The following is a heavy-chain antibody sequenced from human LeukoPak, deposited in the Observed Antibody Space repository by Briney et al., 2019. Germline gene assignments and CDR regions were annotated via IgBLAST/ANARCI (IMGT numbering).Heavy chain of an antibody. CDR1: GFTFSSYS. CDR3: ATIPGYSSGWYGGHDY. J-gene: IGHJ4*02. Sequence: PGGSLRLSCAASGFTFSSYSMNWVRQAPGKGLEWVSSISSSSSYIYYADSVKGRFTISRDNAKNSLYLQMNSLRAEDTAVYYCATIPGYSSGWYGGHDYWGQGTLVTVSS. D-gene: IGHD6-19*01. CDR2: ISSSSSYI. V-gene: IGHV3-21*01.